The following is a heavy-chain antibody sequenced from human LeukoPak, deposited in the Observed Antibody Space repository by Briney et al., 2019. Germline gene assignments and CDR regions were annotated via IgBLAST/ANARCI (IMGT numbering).Heavy chain of an antibody. CDR2: ISCSGGST. CDR3: ARDGYNPFDY. D-gene: IGHD5-24*01. V-gene: IGHV3-23*01. J-gene: IGHJ4*02. CDR1: GFTFSSYA. Sequence: GGSLRLSCAASGFTFSSYAMSWVRQAPGKGLEWDSAISCSGGSTYYAGSGKGRLSIARDNSKNTLYLQMNSLRAEDTAVYYCARDGYNPFDYWGQGTLVTVSS.